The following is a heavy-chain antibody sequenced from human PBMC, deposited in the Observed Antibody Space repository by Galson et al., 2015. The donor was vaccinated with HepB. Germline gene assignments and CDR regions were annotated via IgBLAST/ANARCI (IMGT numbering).Heavy chain of an antibody. J-gene: IGHJ4*02. V-gene: IGHV3-11*05. Sequence: SLRLSCAASGFTFSDYYMSWIRQAPGKGLEWVSYISSSSSYTNYADSVKGRFTISRDNAKNSLYLQMNSLRAEDTAVYYCAREFGVVAATPEPNFDYWGQGTLVTVSS. CDR1: GFTFSDYY. D-gene: IGHD2-15*01. CDR3: AREFGVVAATPEPNFDY. CDR2: ISSSSSYT.